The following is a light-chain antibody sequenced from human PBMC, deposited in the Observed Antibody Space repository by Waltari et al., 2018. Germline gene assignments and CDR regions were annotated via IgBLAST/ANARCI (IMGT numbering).Light chain of an antibody. CDR2: KDS. Sequence: SYELTQPSSVSVSPGQTATITCSGNVLAKKNVRWFQQKPGQAPVVVIYKDSERPSGIPERFSGSSSGTTVTLTISGAQFEDEADYYCYSAADNNRLFGGGTKLTVL. J-gene: IGLJ2*01. CDR3: YSAADNNRL. V-gene: IGLV3-27*01. CDR1: VLAKKN.